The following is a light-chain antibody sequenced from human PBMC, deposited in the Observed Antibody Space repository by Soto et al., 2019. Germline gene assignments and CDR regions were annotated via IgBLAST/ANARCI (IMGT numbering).Light chain of an antibody. CDR1: SGRSKYA. CDR2: VNSDGSH. V-gene: IGLV4-69*01. Sequence: QPVLTQSPSASASLGASVKLTCTLISGRSKYAIAWHQQQPEKGPRYLMKVNSDGSHRKGDGIPDRFSGSSSGTERYLTISSLQSEDEADYYCQTWGTGFQVFGTGTKLTVL. J-gene: IGLJ1*01. CDR3: QTWGTGFQV.